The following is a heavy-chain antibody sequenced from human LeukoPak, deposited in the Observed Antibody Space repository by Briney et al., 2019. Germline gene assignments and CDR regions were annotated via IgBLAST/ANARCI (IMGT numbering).Heavy chain of an antibody. D-gene: IGHD3-22*01. Sequence: PSETLSLTCTASHYSISSNYYWGWIRPPPGKGLEWIGSIYHSGSTYYNPSLKSRVTISVDTSKNQFSLKLTSVAAADTAVYYCARSSGYMSYWGQGTLVTVSS. CDR2: IYHSGST. CDR1: HYSISSNYY. V-gene: IGHV4-38-2*02. CDR3: ARSSGYMSY. J-gene: IGHJ4*02.